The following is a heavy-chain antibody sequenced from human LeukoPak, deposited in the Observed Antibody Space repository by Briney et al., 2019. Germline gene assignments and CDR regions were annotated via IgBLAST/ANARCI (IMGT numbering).Heavy chain of an antibody. Sequence: PGGSLGLSCAASGLTFSSYWMSWVRQAPGKGLEWVANIKQDGSEKYYVHSAKGRFTICRDNVKNSLYLQMNSLRAEDTAVYYCARVLSYYDFWSAYYSPGAFDIWGQGTMVTVSS. CDR1: GLTFSSYW. V-gene: IGHV3-7*01. J-gene: IGHJ3*02. CDR2: IKQDGSEK. D-gene: IGHD3-3*01. CDR3: ARVLSYYDFWSAYYSPGAFDI.